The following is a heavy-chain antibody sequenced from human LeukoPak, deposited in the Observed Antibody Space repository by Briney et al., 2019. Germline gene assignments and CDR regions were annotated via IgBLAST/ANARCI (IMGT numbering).Heavy chain of an antibody. V-gene: IGHV3-30*02. Sequence: GGSLRLSCAASGFTFSSYGMHWVRQAPGKGLEWVAFIRYDGSNKYYADSVKGRFTISRDNSKNTLYLQMNSLRAEDTAVYYCAKERTVVAPRGGSVHWYFDLWGRGTLVTVSS. CDR2: IRYDGSNK. CDR3: AKERTVVAPRGGSVHWYFDL. J-gene: IGHJ2*01. CDR1: GFTFSSYG. D-gene: IGHD3-22*01.